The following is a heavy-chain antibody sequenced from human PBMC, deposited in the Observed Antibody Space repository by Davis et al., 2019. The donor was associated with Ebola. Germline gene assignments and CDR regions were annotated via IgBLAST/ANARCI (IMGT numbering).Heavy chain of an antibody. D-gene: IGHD2-8*02. J-gene: IGHJ4*02. Sequence: GESLKISCQGSGYTFTNFWIGWVRQMPGKGLEWMGIIYPGDSDTRYSPSFQGQVTISADKSISTAYLQWSSLKASDTAMYYCARLYWTRAAAAVAYWGQGTLVTVSS. V-gene: IGHV5-51*01. CDR3: ARLYWTRAAAAVAY. CDR2: IYPGDSDT. CDR1: GYTFTNFW.